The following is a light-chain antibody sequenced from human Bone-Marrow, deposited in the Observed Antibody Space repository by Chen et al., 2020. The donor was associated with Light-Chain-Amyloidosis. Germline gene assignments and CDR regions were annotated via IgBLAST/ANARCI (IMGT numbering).Light chain of an antibody. CDR3: QQYNSYPET. CDR1: QSISSW. V-gene: IGKV1-5*03. Sequence: DIQMTQSPSTLSASVGDRVTITCRASQSISSWLAWYQQKPGKAPKLLIYKASSLESGVPSRFSGSGSGTEFTLTISSLQPDDFATYDCQQYNSYPETFGQGTKVEIK. J-gene: IGKJ1*01. CDR2: KAS.